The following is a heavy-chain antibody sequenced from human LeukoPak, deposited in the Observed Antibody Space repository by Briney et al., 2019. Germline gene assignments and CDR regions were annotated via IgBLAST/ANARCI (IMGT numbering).Heavy chain of an antibody. V-gene: IGHV4-39*01. Sequence: SSETLSLTCTVSGGSISSSSYYWGWIRQPPGKGLEWIGSIYYSGSTYYNPSLKSRVTISVDTSKNQFSLKLSSVTAADTAVYYCARHPGYCSSTSCQNWFDPWGQGTLVTVSS. CDR1: GGSISSSSYY. CDR3: ARHPGYCSSTSCQNWFDP. D-gene: IGHD2-2*01. CDR2: IYYSGST. J-gene: IGHJ5*02.